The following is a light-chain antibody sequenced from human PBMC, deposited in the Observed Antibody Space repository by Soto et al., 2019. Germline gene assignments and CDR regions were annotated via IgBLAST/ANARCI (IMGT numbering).Light chain of an antibody. Sequence: QSALTQPASVSGSPGQSITISCTGTSSDVGGYHYVSWYQQHPGKAPKLMIYDVTNRPSGVSNRFSGSKSGNTASLTISGPQAEDEADYYCSSYTSSTLWVFGGGIKLTAL. CDR2: DVT. V-gene: IGLV2-14*03. CDR1: SSDVGGYHY. CDR3: SSYTSSTLWV. J-gene: IGLJ3*02.